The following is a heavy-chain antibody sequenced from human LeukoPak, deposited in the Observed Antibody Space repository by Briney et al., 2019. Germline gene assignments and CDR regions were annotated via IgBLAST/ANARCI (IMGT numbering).Heavy chain of an antibody. Sequence: GASVKVSCKVSGYTLTELSMHWVRQAPGKGLEWMGGFDPEDGETIHAQKFQGRVTMTEDTSTDTAYMELSSLRYEDTAVYYYATAAGYSYGDWFDPWGQGTLGTVSS. CDR2: FDPEDGET. J-gene: IGHJ5*02. CDR1: GYTLTELS. V-gene: IGHV1-24*01. CDR3: ATAAGYSYGDWFDP. D-gene: IGHD5-18*01.